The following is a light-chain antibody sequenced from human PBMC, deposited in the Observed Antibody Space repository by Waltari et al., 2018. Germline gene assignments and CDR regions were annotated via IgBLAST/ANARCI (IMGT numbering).Light chain of an antibody. CDR2: GVT. CDR3: SSYTSRSTS. J-gene: IGLJ2*01. CDR1: NSDIATYAY. V-gene: IGLV2-14*03. Sequence: QSVLTQPAVVTGPPGQSITISCLGSNSDIATYAYVSWYHQPPGTAPKLLIHGVTHRPSGISDRFSGSKSGNTASLTISGLQPEDEADYICSSYTSRSTSFGGGTKLIVL.